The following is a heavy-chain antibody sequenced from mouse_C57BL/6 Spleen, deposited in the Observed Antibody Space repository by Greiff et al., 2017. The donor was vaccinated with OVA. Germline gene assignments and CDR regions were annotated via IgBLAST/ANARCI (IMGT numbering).Heavy chain of an antibody. J-gene: IGHJ4*01. V-gene: IGHV7-1*01. Sequence: EVQLMESGGGLVQSGRSLRLSCATSGFTFSDFYMEWVRQAPGKGLEWIAASRNKANDYTTEYSASVKGRFIVSRDTSQSILYLQMNALRAEDTAIYYCARDAGGGNAMDYWGQGTSVTVSS. CDR1: GFTFSDFY. CDR2: SRNKANDYTT. D-gene: IGHD2-1*01. CDR3: ARDAGGGNAMDY.